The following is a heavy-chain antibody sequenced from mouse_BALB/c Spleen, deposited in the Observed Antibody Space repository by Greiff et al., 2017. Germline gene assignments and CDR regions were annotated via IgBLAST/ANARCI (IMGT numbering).Heavy chain of an antibody. Sequence: VQLQESGAELVKPGASVKMSCKASGYTFTSYWIQWVKQRPGQGLGWIGEIFPGTGTTYYNEKFKGKATLTIDTSSSTAYMQLSSLTSEDSAVYFCASGPPGTTVVATHFDYWGQGTTLTVSS. D-gene: IGHD1-1*01. CDR3: ASGPPGTTVVATHFDY. CDR1: GYTFTSYW. J-gene: IGHJ2*01. CDR2: IFPGTGTT. V-gene: IGHV1S132*01.